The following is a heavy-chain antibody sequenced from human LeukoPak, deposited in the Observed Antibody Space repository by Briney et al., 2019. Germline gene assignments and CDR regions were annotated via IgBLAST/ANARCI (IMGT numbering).Heavy chain of an antibody. Sequence: GGSLRLSCAASGFTFSSYAMSWVRQAPGKGLEWVSAISGSGGSTYYADSVKGRFTISRDNAKNSLYLQMNSLRAEDTAVYYCARPAVTTDQGDYYYYMDVWGKGTTVTVSS. CDR2: ISGSGGST. D-gene: IGHD4-17*01. V-gene: IGHV3-23*01. CDR1: GFTFSSYA. CDR3: ARPAVTTDQGDYYYYMDV. J-gene: IGHJ6*03.